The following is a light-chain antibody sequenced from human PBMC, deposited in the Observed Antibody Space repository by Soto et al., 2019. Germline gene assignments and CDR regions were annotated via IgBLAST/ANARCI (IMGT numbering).Light chain of an antibody. V-gene: IGKV1-9*01. CDR1: QGISSY. J-gene: IGKJ4*01. CDR2: AAS. Sequence: IQLTQSPSSLSASVGDRVTITCRASQGISSYLAWYQQKPGKAPKLLIYAASTLQSGVPSRFSGSGSGTDFTLTNSSLQPEDFATYYCQQLNSYPLTFGGGTQVEIK. CDR3: QQLNSYPLT.